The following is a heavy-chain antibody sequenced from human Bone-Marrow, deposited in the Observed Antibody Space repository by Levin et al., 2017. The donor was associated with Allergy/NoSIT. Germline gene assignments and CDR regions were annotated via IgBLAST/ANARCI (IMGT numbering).Heavy chain of an antibody. V-gene: IGHV3-23*01. Sequence: QLGESLKISCAASGFTFSSYAMTWVRQAPGKGLEWVSGISASGGTTNYADSVKGRFTISRDNSKNTLYLQMNSLRAEDTAVYYCAKGQSDFWSGYLFDYWGQGTLVTVSS. CDR3: AKGQSDFWSGYLFDY. D-gene: IGHD3-3*01. CDR2: ISASGGTT. J-gene: IGHJ4*02. CDR1: GFTFSSYA.